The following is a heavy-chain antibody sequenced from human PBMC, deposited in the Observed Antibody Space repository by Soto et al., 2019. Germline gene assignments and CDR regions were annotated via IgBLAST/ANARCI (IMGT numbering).Heavy chain of an antibody. CDR3: AAVPYVSGSYYSRGDYYYYGMDV. Sequence: SVKVSCKASGFTFTSSAVQWVRQARGQRLEWIGWIVVGSGNTNYAQKFQERVTITRDMSTSTAYMELSSLRSEDTVVYYCAAVPYVSGSYYSRGDYYYYGMDVWGQGTTVTVSS. D-gene: IGHD3-10*01. CDR1: GFTFTSSA. J-gene: IGHJ6*02. CDR2: IVVGSGNT. V-gene: IGHV1-58*01.